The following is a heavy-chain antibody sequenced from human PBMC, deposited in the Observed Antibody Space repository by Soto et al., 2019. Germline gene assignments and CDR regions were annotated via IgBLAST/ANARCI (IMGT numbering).Heavy chain of an antibody. CDR3: ARDEGGYDILTGYYKAHHFDY. CDR1: GYTFLKYG. Sequence: QVQLVQSGPEVKRPGASVKVSCKAFGYTFLKYGISWVRLAPGQRPEWMGWISATGVPNYAQSHQGRFTMTVDSSSNTAFMELRSLTSDDSAIYYCARDEGGYDILTGYYKAHHFDYWGQGVPVTVSS. V-gene: IGHV1-18*01. CDR2: ISATGVP. J-gene: IGHJ4*02. D-gene: IGHD3-9*01.